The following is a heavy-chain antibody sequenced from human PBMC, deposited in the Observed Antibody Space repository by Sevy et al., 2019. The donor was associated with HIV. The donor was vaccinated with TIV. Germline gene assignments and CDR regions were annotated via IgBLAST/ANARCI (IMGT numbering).Heavy chain of an antibody. Sequence: SETLSLTCTVSGGSVSSNTYYYNWIRQPPGKGLEWIGYIFDSGSPSYNPSLKNRVTISVDTSENQFSLKLSSVTAADTAVYYCARDSGYESSGLDYWGQGTLVTVSS. D-gene: IGHD3-22*01. CDR3: ARDSGYESSGLDY. CDR2: IFDSGSP. CDR1: GGSVSSNTYY. J-gene: IGHJ4*02. V-gene: IGHV4-61*01.